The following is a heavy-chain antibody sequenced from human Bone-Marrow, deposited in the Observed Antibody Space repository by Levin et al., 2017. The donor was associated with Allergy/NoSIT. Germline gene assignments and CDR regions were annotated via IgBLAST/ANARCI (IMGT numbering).Heavy chain of an antibody. CDR1: GFTFSSHE. V-gene: IGHV3-21*01. J-gene: IGHJ6*03. CDR2: ITGSGSYI. CDR3: ARMASGGGYYYYMDV. D-gene: IGHD3-16*01. Sequence: GGSLRLSCEASGFTFSSHEMNWVRQAPGKGLEWVSSITGSGSYIHYADSLRGRFTISRDNAKNSLYLHMNSLRAEDTAVYYCARMASGGGYYYYMDVWGKGTTVTVSS.